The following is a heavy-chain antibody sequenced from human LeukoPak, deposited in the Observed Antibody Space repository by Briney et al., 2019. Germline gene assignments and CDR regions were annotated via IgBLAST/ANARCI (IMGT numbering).Heavy chain of an antibody. D-gene: IGHD2-15*01. Sequence: PGGSLTLSCAASGFTFSDYNMRWIRQAPGKGLEWVSSISRSSSTKYYADSGKGRFTISRDNAKNSLFLQMNSLRAEDTAVYYCARVLRYCSGGNCYSGGLGYMDVWGKGTTVTISS. CDR2: ISRSSSTK. CDR1: GFTFSDYN. V-gene: IGHV3-11*01. CDR3: ARVLRYCSGGNCYSGGLGYMDV. J-gene: IGHJ6*03.